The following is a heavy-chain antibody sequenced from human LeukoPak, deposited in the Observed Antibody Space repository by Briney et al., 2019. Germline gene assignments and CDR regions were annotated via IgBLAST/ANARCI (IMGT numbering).Heavy chain of an antibody. Sequence: GRSLRLSCAASGFTFSSYAMHWVRQAPGKGLEWVAVISYDGSNKYCADSVKGRFTISRDNSKNTLYLQMNSLRAEDTAVYYCARDLSSGWFEYYFDYWGQGTLVTVSS. CDR3: ARDLSSGWFEYYFDY. CDR1: GFTFSSYA. V-gene: IGHV3-30-3*01. D-gene: IGHD6-19*01. CDR2: ISYDGSNK. J-gene: IGHJ4*02.